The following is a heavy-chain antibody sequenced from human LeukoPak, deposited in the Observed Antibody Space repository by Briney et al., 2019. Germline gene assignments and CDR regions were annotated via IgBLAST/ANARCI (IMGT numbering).Heavy chain of an antibody. Sequence: SVKVSCKASGGTFSSYAISWVRQAPGQGLEWMGGIIPIFGTANYAQKFQGRVTITTDESTSTAYMELSSLRSEDTAVYYCARVGCSSTSCYLNDWYFDLWGCGTLVTVSS. CDR1: GGTFSSYA. D-gene: IGHD2-2*01. CDR3: ARVGCSSTSCYLNDWYFDL. CDR2: IIPIFGTA. J-gene: IGHJ2*01. V-gene: IGHV1-69*05.